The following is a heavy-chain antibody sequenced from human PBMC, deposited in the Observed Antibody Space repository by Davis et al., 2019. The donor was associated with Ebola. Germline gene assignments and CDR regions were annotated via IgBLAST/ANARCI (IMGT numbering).Heavy chain of an antibody. CDR3: ARDSIQPWGD. D-gene: IGHD5-18*01. CDR2: ISSSSSTI. V-gene: IGHV3-48*04. CDR1: GFTFSNAW. J-gene: IGHJ4*02. Sequence: GESLKISCAASGFTFSNAWMSWVRQAPGKGLEWVSYISSSSSTIYYADSVKGRFTISRDNAKNSLYLQMNSLRAEDTAVYYCARDSIQPWGDWGQGTLVTVSS.